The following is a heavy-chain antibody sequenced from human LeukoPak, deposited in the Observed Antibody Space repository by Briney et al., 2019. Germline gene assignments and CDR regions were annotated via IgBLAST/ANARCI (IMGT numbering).Heavy chain of an antibody. Sequence: PGGSLRLSCATSGFTFSGSAMHWVRQASGKGLEWVGRIRNKGNSYATAYAASVKGRFTISRDDSKNTAYLQMNSLKTEDTAVYYCTNYYDSSGYFPFDYWGQGTLVTLSS. CDR2: IRNKGNSYAT. CDR3: TNYYDSSGYFPFDY. J-gene: IGHJ4*02. V-gene: IGHV3-73*01. CDR1: GFTFSGSA. D-gene: IGHD3-22*01.